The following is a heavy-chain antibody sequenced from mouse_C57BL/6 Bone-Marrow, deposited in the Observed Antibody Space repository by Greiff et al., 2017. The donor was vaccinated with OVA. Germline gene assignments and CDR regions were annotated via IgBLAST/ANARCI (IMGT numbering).Heavy chain of an antibody. CDR2: ISSGGSYT. CDR1: GFTFSSYG. CDR3: ARHKSAYFDV. V-gene: IGHV5-6*01. D-gene: IGHD6-1*01. Sequence: EVQRVESGGDLVKPGGSLKLSCAASGFTFSSYGMSWVRQTPDKRLEWVATISSGGSYTYYPDSVKGRFTISRDNAKNTLYLQMSSLKSEDTAMYYCARHKSAYFDVWGTGTTVTVSS. J-gene: IGHJ1*03.